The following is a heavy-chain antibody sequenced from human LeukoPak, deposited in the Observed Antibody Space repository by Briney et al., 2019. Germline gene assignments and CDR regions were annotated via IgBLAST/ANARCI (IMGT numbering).Heavy chain of an antibody. V-gene: IGHV4-59*12. J-gene: IGHJ3*02. CDR2: VFHTGST. CDR1: GGSIDTYY. Sequence: SETLSLTCTVSGGSIDTYYWNWIRQPPGKGLEWIGYVFHTGSTNYNPSLKSRVTISVDTSKNQFSLKLSSVTAADTAVYYCARAGDIVVVVAEDGAFDIWGQGTMVTVSS. CDR3: ARAGDIVVVVAEDGAFDI. D-gene: IGHD2-15*01.